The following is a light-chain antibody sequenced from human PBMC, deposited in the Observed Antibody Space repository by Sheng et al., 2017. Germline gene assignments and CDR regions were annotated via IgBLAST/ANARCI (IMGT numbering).Light chain of an antibody. V-gene: IGKV3-15*01. Sequence: EIVMTQSPTTLSVSPGETATLSCRASQSLITNLAWHQQKPGQPPRLLIYGASTRATGVPVRFSGSGSGTDFTLTINTLEPEDFAVYFCQHGSDWPLTFGQGTNLEI. CDR3: QHGSDWPLT. CDR2: GAS. CDR1: QSLITN. J-gene: IGKJ2*01.